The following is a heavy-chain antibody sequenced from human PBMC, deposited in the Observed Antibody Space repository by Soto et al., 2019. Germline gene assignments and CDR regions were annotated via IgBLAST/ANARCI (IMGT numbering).Heavy chain of an antibody. V-gene: IGHV3-64*01. CDR1: GFTFSSYA. CDR2: ISGNGDST. CDR3: ARRGYGLYFDY. D-gene: IGHD3-10*01. J-gene: IGHJ4*02. Sequence: GGSLRLSGAAAGFTFSSYAMHWVRQAPGKGLEYVSVISGNGDSTYYANSVKGRFTISRDNSKNTLYLQMGSLRAEDMAVYYCARRGYGLYFDYWGQGTLVTVSS.